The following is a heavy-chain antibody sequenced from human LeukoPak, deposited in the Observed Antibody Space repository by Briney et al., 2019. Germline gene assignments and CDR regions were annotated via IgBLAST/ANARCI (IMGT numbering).Heavy chain of an antibody. J-gene: IGHJ4*02. CDR1: GYTFTSYG. CDR2: ISAYNGNT. CDR3: ARGYSSGWYGFRPQYYFDY. Sequence: ASVKVSCKASGYTFTSYGISWVRQAPGQGLEWMGWISAYNGNTNYAQKLQGRATMTTDTSTSTAYMELRSLRSDDTAVYYCARGYSSGWYGFRPQYYFDYWGQGTLVTVSS. V-gene: IGHV1-18*01. D-gene: IGHD6-19*01.